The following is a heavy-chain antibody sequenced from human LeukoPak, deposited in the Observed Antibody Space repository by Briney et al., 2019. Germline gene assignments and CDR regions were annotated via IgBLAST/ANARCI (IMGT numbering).Heavy chain of an antibody. V-gene: IGHV3-23*01. CDR3: AKAVGYSYDLDAFDI. D-gene: IGHD5-18*01. CDR2: ISGSGGST. CDR1: GFTFSSYA. Sequence: GGSLRLSCAASGFTFSSYAMSWVRQAPGKGLEWVSAISGSGGSTYHADSVKGRFTISRDNSKNTLYLQMDSLRAEDTAVYSCAKAVGYSYDLDAFDIWGQGTMVTVSS. J-gene: IGHJ3*02.